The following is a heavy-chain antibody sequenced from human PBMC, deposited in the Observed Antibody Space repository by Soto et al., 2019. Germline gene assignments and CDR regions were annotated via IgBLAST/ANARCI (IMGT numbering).Heavy chain of an antibody. V-gene: IGHV4-59*01. CDR3: ARRSGYRSGWYYFDY. D-gene: IGHD6-19*01. CDR1: GGSISSYY. CDR2: IYYSGST. J-gene: IGHJ4*02. Sequence: SETLSLTCTVSGGSISSYYWSWIRQPPGKGLEWIGYIYYSGSTNYNPSLKSRVTISVDTSKNQFSLKLSSVTAADTAVYYCARRSGYRSGWYYFDYWGQGTLVTVSS.